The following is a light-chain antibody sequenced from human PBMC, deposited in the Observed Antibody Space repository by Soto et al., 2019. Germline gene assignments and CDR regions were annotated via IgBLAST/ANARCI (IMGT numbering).Light chain of an antibody. CDR1: QNIDNY. CDR2: DAS. Sequence: EVVLTQSPATLSLSPGERATLSCRASQNIDNYVAWYQQKFGQAPRLLIYDASNRATGIPARFSGRGSGTDLTLTIDSLEPEDFAVYYCQHRSNWPRTFGGGTKVDIK. CDR3: QHRSNWPRT. J-gene: IGKJ4*01. V-gene: IGKV3-11*01.